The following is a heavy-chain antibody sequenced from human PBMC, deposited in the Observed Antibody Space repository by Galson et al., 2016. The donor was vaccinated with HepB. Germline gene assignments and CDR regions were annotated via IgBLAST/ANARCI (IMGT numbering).Heavy chain of an antibody. CDR3: ARCFSYSSGWDHWFDP. J-gene: IGHJ5*02. Sequence: QSGAEVKKPGESLKISCKGSGYSFTSYWIGWVRQMPGKGLEWMGIIYPGDSDTRYSPSFQGQVTISADKSISTAYLQRSSLKASDTAMYYCARCFSYSSGWDHWFDPWGQGTLVTVSS. CDR1: GYSFTSYW. V-gene: IGHV5-51*01. D-gene: IGHD6-19*01. CDR2: IYPGDSDT.